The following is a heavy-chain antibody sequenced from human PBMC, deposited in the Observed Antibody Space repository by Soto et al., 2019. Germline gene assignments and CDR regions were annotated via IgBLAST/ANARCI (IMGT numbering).Heavy chain of an antibody. D-gene: IGHD3-10*01. V-gene: IGHV5-10-1*01. CDR1: GYSFTSYW. Sequence: PGESLKISCKGSGYSFTSYWISWVRQMPGKGLEWMGRIDPSDSYTNYSPSFQGHVTISADKSISTAYLQWSSLKASDTAMYYCARWIEPLYGSGSYYLSYYYGMDVWGQGTTVTVSS. CDR2: IDPSDSYT. J-gene: IGHJ6*02. CDR3: ARWIEPLYGSGSYYLSYYYGMDV.